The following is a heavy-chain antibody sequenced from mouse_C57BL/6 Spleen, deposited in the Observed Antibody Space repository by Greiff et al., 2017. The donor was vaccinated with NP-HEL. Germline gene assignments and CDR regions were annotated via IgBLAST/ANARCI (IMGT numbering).Heavy chain of an antibody. CDR1: GYAFSSSW. J-gene: IGHJ4*01. D-gene: IGHD4-1*01. Sequence: QVQLQQSGPELVKPGAPVKISCKASGYAFSSSWMNWVKQRPGKGLEWIGRIYPGDGDTNYNGKFKGKATLTADKASSTAYMQLSSLTSEDSAVYFCARELTGTLYAMDYWGQGTSVTVSS. CDR3: ARELTGTLYAMDY. CDR2: IYPGDGDT. V-gene: IGHV1-82*01.